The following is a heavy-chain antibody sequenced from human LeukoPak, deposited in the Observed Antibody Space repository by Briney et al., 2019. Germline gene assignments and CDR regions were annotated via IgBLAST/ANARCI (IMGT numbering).Heavy chain of an antibody. CDR3: ANENYYGSGSYADY. V-gene: IGHV3-23*01. Sequence: PGWSLRLSCAASGFTFAGSSMSWVRRAPGKGLEWVSAISVNGNSIYYADSVKGRFTISRDNSKNTLYLQMNSLRAEDTAVYYCANENYYGSGSYADYWGQGTLVTVSS. CDR2: ISVNGNSI. CDR1: GFTFAGSS. D-gene: IGHD3-10*01. J-gene: IGHJ4*02.